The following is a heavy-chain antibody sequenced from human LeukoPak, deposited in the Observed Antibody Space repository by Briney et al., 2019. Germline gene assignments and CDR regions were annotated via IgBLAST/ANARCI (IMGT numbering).Heavy chain of an antibody. Sequence: GGSLRLSCAASGFTFSSYEMNWVRQAPGKGLEWVSYISSSGSTIYYADSVKGRFTISRDNAKNSLYLQMNSLRAEDTAVYYCACPSGNHLYSFDYWGQGTLVTVSS. CDR1: GFTFSSYE. CDR3: ACPSGNHLYSFDY. J-gene: IGHJ4*02. CDR2: ISSSGSTI. V-gene: IGHV3-48*03. D-gene: IGHD1-14*01.